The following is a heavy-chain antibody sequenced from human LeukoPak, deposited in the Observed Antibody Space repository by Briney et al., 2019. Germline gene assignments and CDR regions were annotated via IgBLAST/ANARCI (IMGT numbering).Heavy chain of an antibody. J-gene: IGHJ4*02. Sequence: GGSLRLSCAASGFTFSSYSMNWVRQAPGKGLEWVSYISSSSSTIYYADSVKGRFTISRDNAKNSLYLQMNSLRAEDTAVYYCARGGDQPSYYFDYWGQGTLVTVSS. CDR2: ISSSSSTI. D-gene: IGHD4-17*01. CDR3: ARGGDQPSYYFDY. V-gene: IGHV3-48*01. CDR1: GFTFSSYS.